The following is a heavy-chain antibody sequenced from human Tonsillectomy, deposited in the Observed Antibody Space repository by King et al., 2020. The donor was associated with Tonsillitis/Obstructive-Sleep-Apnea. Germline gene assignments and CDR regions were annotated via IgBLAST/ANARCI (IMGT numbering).Heavy chain of an antibody. V-gene: IGHV3-43*01. D-gene: IGHD4-23*01. CDR2: ISWDGGSR. Sequence: VQLVESGGVVVQPGGSLRLSCTASGFTFDDYTMNWVRQAPGKGLEWVSLISWDGGSRYYADSVKGRFTISRDNRKNSLYLQMNSLRTEDTALYYCAKGYGGNPSPLDYWPQRPLAPVSP. CDR1: GFTFDDYT. CDR3: AKGYGGNPSPLDY. J-gene: IGHJ4*02.